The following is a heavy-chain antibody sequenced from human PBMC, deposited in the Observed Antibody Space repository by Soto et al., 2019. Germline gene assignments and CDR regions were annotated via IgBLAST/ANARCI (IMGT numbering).Heavy chain of an antibody. V-gene: IGHV3-30*18. CDR1: GFTFSSYG. Sequence: QVQLVESGGGVVQPGRSLRLSCAASGFTFSSYGMHWVRQAPGKGLEWVAVISYDGSNKYYADSVKGRFTISRDNSKNTLYLQMNSLRAEDTAVYYCANRSDYGGKMGYWGQGTLVTVSS. CDR2: ISYDGSNK. D-gene: IGHD4-17*01. CDR3: ANRSDYGGKMGY. J-gene: IGHJ4*02.